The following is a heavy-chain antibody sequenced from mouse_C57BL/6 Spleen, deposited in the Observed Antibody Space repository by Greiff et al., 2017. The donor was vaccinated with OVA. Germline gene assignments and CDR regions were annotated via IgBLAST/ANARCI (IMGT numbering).Heavy chain of an antibody. D-gene: IGHD1-1*01. Sequence: VQLQQSGPELVKPGASVKISCKASGYAFSSSWMHWVKQRPGKGLEWIGRLSPGDGGTNYNEKVKGKATLTADKATSTAYMQLSSLTSEDSAVYFCAREGNYGSSYYFYYWGQGTTLTVSS. CDR2: LSPGDGGT. V-gene: IGHV1-82*01. CDR1: GYAFSSSW. J-gene: IGHJ2*01. CDR3: AREGNYGSSYYFYY.